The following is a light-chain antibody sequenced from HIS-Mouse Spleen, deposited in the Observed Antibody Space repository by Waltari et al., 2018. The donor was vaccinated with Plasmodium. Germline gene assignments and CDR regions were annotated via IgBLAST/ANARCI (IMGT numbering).Light chain of an antibody. J-gene: IGLJ3*02. Sequence: SYELTQPPSVSVSPGQTARITCSGDALPKKYAYWYQQKSGQAPVLVIYEDSKRPSGMTERCSGSSSGTMATLTISGAQVEDEADYYCYSTDSSGNHRVFGGGTKLTVL. CDR2: EDS. CDR1: ALPKKY. CDR3: YSTDSSGNHRV. V-gene: IGLV3-10*01.